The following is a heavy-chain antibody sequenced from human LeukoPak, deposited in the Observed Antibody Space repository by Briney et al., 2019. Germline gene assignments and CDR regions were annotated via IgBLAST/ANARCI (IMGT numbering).Heavy chain of an antibody. CDR2: ISANGDNT. J-gene: IGHJ4*02. Sequence: PGGSLRLSCAASGFTFSSYWMSWVRQAPGKGLEWVSTISANGDNTYYADSVKGRFTLSRDKSKNTLYLQMNSLRAEDTAVYYCAKYENTWYERGYFDYWGQGTLVTVSS. D-gene: IGHD6-13*01. V-gene: IGHV3-23*01. CDR3: AKYENTWYERGYFDY. CDR1: GFTFSSYW.